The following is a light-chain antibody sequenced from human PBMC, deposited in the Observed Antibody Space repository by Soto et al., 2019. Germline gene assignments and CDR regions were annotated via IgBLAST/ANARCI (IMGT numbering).Light chain of an antibody. Sequence: EIVLTQSPGTLSLSPGERATLSCRASQSLSSSYLAWYQQKPGQAPRLLIYGASSRATGIPDRFSGSGSGTDFTLTITGLEPEDFAVYYCHEYGSSRTFGQGTKVDI. CDR2: GAS. CDR1: QSLSSSY. CDR3: HEYGSSRT. J-gene: IGKJ1*01. V-gene: IGKV3-20*01.